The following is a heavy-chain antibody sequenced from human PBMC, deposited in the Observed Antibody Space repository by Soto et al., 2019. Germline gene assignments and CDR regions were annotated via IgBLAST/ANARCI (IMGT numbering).Heavy chain of an antibody. J-gene: IGHJ5*02. D-gene: IGHD3-9*01. CDR1: GFTFSDYY. Sequence: PGVPLRLSCAASGFTFSDYYMSWIRQAPGKGLEWVSYISSSSSYTNYADSVKGRFTISRDNAKNSLYLQMNSLRAEDTAVYYCARDRSTGILTGYETANNWFDPWGQGTLVTVSS. CDR2: ISSSSSYT. CDR3: ARDRSTGILTGYETANNWFDP. V-gene: IGHV3-11*06.